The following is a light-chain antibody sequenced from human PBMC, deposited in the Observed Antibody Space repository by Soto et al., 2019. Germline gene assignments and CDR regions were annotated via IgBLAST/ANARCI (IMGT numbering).Light chain of an antibody. CDR3: AAWDDSLRGPV. V-gene: IGLV1-47*01. CDR1: SSSIGSNY. Sequence: QSVLTQPPSASGTPGQRVTISCSGSSSSIGSNYVYWYQQLPGTAPKVLIYRNNQRPSGVPDRFSGSKSGTSASLAISGLRSEDEADYYCAAWDDSLRGPVFGGGTKLTVL. J-gene: IGLJ2*01. CDR2: RNN.